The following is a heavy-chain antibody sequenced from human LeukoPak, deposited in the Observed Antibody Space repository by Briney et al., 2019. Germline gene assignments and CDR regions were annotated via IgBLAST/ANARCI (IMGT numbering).Heavy chain of an antibody. CDR2: INSDGSTT. V-gene: IGHV3-74*03. CDR3: ARAEYSSSSSSFDY. J-gene: IGHJ4*02. CDR1: GFTFSSYW. Sequence: GGSLRLSSAASGFTFSSYWMHWVRQAPGKGLVWVSRINSDGSTTTYADSVKGRFTISRDNAKNTLYLQMNSLRAEDTAVYYCARAEYSSSSSSFDYWGQGTLVTVSS. D-gene: IGHD6-6*01.